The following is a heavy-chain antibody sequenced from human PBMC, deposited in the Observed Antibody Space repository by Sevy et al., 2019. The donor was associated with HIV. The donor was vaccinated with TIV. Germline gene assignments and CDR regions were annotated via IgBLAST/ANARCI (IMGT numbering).Heavy chain of an antibody. Sequence: GESLKISCKGSGYSFTSYWIGWVRQMPGKGLEWMGIIYPGDSDTRYSPSFQGQVTISADKSISTAYLQWSSLKASDTAMYYCARQMSGSYWDTYNWFDPWGQGTLVTVSS. CDR1: GYSFTSYW. D-gene: IGHD1-26*01. J-gene: IGHJ5*02. CDR2: IYPGDSDT. V-gene: IGHV5-51*01. CDR3: ARQMSGSYWDTYNWFDP.